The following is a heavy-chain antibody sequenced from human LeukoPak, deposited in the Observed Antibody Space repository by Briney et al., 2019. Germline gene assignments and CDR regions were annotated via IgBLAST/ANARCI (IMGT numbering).Heavy chain of an antibody. CDR3: ARDQGSGGTTGDAFDI. J-gene: IGHJ3*02. V-gene: IGHV3-20*04. Sequence: GGSLRLSCAASGFTFDDYGMSWVRQAPGKGLEWVSGINWNGGSTGYADSVKGRFTISRDNAKNSLYLQMNSLRAEDTALYYCARDQGSGGTTGDAFDIWGQGTMVTVSS. CDR1: GFTFDDYG. D-gene: IGHD1-26*01. CDR2: INWNGGST.